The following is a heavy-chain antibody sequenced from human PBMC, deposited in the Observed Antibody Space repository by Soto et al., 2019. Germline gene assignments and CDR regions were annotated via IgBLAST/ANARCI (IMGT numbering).Heavy chain of an antibody. D-gene: IGHD3-22*01. Sequence: PGESLTISCKCSGYDFNPNWFGWVRQLPGRGLEWAGIMYPGDSDTRLHPSLQGHVTLSADVTVSTAFLQWRTLKTSDSGMYFCARLPRDCNKTSCYYADHWGQGTSVTVSS. CDR3: ARLPRDCNKTSCYYADH. CDR2: MYPGDSDT. J-gene: IGHJ4*02. CDR1: GYDFNPNW. V-gene: IGHV5-51*01.